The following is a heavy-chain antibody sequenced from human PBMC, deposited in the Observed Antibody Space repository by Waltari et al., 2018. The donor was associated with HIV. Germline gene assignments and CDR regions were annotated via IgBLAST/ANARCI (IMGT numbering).Heavy chain of an antibody. V-gene: IGHV4-34*01. Sequence: QVQLQQWGAGLLKPSETLSLTCAVYGGSFSGYYCSWIRQPPGKGLEWIGEINHSGSTNYNPSLKSRVTISVDTSKNQFSLKLSSVTAADTAVYYCASGRFGEFIDYWGQGTLVTVSS. CDR3: ASGRFGEFIDY. D-gene: IGHD3-10*01. J-gene: IGHJ4*02. CDR2: INHSGST. CDR1: GGSFSGYY.